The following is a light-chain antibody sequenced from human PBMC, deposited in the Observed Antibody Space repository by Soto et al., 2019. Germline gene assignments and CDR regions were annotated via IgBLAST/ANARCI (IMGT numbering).Light chain of an antibody. CDR3: NQYYKWPLT. CDR2: DAS. J-gene: IGKJ4*01. V-gene: IGKV3-15*01. Sequence: EIVITLSPPTLSVSTGERAILSCWASQRGLNNLAWYQQTPGRVRSLLIYDASSRCTGISVRFSGSGSGTEFTLTISCLQSQDFAVYYSNQYYKWPLTLCGGT. CDR1: QRGLNN.